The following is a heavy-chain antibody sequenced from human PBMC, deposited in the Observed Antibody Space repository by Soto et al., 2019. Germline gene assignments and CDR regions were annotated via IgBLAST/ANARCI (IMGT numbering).Heavy chain of an antibody. CDR3: TTDHSPWVVAATQALDY. J-gene: IGHJ4*02. CDR2: IKSKTDGGTT. V-gene: IGHV3-15*01. CDR1: GFTFSNAW. Sequence: GGSLRLSCAASGFTFSNAWMSWVRQAPGKGLEWVGRIKSKTDGGTTDYAAPVKGRFTISRDDSKNTLYLQMNSLKTEDTAVYYCTTDHSPWVVAATQALDYWGQGTLVTVSS. D-gene: IGHD2-15*01.